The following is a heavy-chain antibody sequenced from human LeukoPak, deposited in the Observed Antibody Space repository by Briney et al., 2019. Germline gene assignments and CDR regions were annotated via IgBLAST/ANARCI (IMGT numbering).Heavy chain of an antibody. CDR1: GYTFTSYG. Sequence: ASVKVSCKASGYTFTSYGISWVRQAPGQGLEWMGWISAYNGNTNYAQKFQGRVTMTRDTSISTAYMELSRLRSDDTAVYYCARSYCGGDCYDYFDYWGQGTLVTVSS. CDR3: ARSYCGGDCYDYFDY. D-gene: IGHD2-21*02. V-gene: IGHV1-18*01. CDR2: ISAYNGNT. J-gene: IGHJ4*02.